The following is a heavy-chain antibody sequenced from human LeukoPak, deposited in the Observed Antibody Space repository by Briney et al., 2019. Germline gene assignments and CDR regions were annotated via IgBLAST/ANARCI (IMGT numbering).Heavy chain of an antibody. Sequence: GGSLRLSCAASGFTVSSNYMSWVRQAPGKGLEGVSVIYSGGSTYYADSVKGRFTISRDNSKNTLYLQMNSLRAEDTAVYYCASTDTTDWYVDYWGQGTLVTVSS. D-gene: IGHD3-9*01. CDR1: GFTVSSNY. V-gene: IGHV3-66*01. J-gene: IGHJ4*02. CDR3: ASTDTTDWYVDY. CDR2: IYSGGST.